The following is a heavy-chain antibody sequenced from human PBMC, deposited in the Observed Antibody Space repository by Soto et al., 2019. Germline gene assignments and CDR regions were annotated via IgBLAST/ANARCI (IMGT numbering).Heavy chain of an antibody. Sequence: QVQLQESGPGLVKPSETLSLTCTVSGGSISSYYWSWIRQPPGKGLEWIGYIYYSGSTNYNPSLKSRVTISVDTSKNQFSLKLSSVTAADTAVYYCARHTAMGYYYYYGMDVWGQGTTVTVSS. CDR2: IYYSGST. CDR1: GGSISSYY. CDR3: ARHTAMGYYYYYGMDV. D-gene: IGHD5-18*01. J-gene: IGHJ6*02. V-gene: IGHV4-59*01.